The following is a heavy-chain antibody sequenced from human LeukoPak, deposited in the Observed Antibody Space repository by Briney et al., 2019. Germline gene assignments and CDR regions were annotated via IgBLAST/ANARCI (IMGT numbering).Heavy chain of an antibody. V-gene: IGHV4-61*02. J-gene: IGHJ4*02. D-gene: IGHD6-6*01. CDR2: IYTSGST. Sequence: SQTLSLTCTVSGGSISSGSYYWSWIRQPAGKGLEWIGRIYTSGSTNYNPSLKSRVTISVDTSKNQFSLKLSSVTAADTAVYYCATYSSSSGYWGQGTLVTVS. CDR1: GGSISSGSYY. CDR3: ATYSSSSGY.